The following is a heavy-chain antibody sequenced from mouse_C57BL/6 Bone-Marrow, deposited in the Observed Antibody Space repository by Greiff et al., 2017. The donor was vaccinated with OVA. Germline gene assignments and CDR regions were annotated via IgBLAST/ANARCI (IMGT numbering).Heavy chain of an antibody. J-gene: IGHJ4*01. Sequence: QVQLQQSGPGLVAPSQSLSITCTVSGFSLTSYAISWVRQPPGKGLEWLGVIWNGGGTNYNSALKSRLSISKDNSKSQVFLKMNSLQTDDTARYYCAILLRRPYYYAMDYWGQGTSVTVSS. CDR3: AILLRRPYYYAMDY. V-gene: IGHV2-9-1*01. D-gene: IGHD1-1*01. CDR2: IWNGGGT. CDR1: GFSLTSYA.